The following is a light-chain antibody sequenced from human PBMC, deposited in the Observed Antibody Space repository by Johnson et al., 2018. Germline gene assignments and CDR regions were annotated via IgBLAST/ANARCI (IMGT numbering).Light chain of an antibody. V-gene: IGLV1-51*02. CDR2: ENN. J-gene: IGLJ1*01. CDR1: SSNIGNNY. Sequence: QSVLTQPPSVSAAPGQKVTISCSGSSSNIGNNYVSWYQQLPGTAPKLLIYENNKRPSGIPDRFSGSKSGTSATLGLHGTQTGDEADYYCGHWDSSLSAGNVFGTGTKVTVL. CDR3: GHWDSSLSAGNV.